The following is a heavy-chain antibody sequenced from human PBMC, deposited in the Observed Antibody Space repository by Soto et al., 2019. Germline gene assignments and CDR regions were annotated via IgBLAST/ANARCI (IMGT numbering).Heavy chain of an antibody. V-gene: IGHV1-18*01. D-gene: IGHD2-21*02. CDR1: GYIFDSYG. CDR3: ARDPAKFVTDYYHYYGMDV. CDR2: ISPYNGNT. J-gene: IGHJ6*02. Sequence: QVQLVQSGAEVKKPGASVKVSCKASGYIFDSYGISWVRQAPGQGLEWMGWISPYNGNTNYAQKIQGRGTMTTDTSTRTAYMELSSLRSDDTAVYYCARDPAKFVTDYYHYYGMDVWGQGTTVTVSS.